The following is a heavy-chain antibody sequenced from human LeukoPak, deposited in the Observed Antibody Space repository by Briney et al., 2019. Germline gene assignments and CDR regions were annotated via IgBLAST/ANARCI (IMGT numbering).Heavy chain of an antibody. Sequence: SETLSLTCTVCRGSISSCYRMWLQQPPGKGLEWIGYIYYSGSTNYNPSLKSRVTISVDTSKNQFSLKLSSVTAADTAVYYCATDYDPCSYPHAFDIWGQGTMVTVSS. V-gene: IGHV4-59*01. J-gene: IGHJ3*02. D-gene: IGHD5-18*01. CDR3: ATDYDPCSYPHAFDI. CDR2: IYYSGST. CDR1: RGSISSCY.